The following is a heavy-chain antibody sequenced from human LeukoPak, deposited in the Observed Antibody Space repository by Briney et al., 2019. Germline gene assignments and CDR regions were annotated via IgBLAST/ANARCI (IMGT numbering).Heavy chain of an antibody. CDR1: GFTFSSYS. CDR2: ISSSSSYI. V-gene: IGHV3-21*01. J-gene: IGHJ4*02. Sequence: PGGSLRLSCAASGFTFSSYSMSWVCQAPGKGLEWVSSISSSSSYIYYADSVKGRFTISRDNAKNSLYLQMNSLRAEDTAVYYCASVVRGVFDYWGQGTLVTVSS. D-gene: IGHD3-10*01. CDR3: ASVVRGVFDY.